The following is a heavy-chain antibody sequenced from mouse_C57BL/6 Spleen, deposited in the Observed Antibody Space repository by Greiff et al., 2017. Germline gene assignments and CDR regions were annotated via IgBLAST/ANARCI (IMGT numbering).Heavy chain of an antibody. V-gene: IGHV14-3*01. D-gene: IGHD1-1*01. CDR3: AEDSPYYYGRRR. J-gene: IGHJ2*01. CDR2: IDPANGNT. Sequence: VQLQQSVAELVRPGASVKLSCTASGFTFTNSCMHWVKQRPEQGLEWIGRIDPANGNTKYDPKFQGKATIAADTSSNTAYLQLSSLTSEDTAIYYCAEDSPYYYGRRRWGKGTTLTVSS. CDR1: GFTFTNSC.